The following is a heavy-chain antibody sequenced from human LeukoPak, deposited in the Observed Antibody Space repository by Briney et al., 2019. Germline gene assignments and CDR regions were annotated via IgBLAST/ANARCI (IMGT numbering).Heavy chain of an antibody. CDR3: ARANWYFDV. J-gene: IGHJ2*01. V-gene: IGHV3-23*01. Sequence: GGSLRLSCAASGFTFSSCAMSWVRQAPGKGLEWVSAISGSGGSTYYADSVKGRFTISRDNSKNTLYLQMNSLRVEDTAIYYCARANWYFDVWGRGTLVAVSS. CDR1: GFTFSSCA. CDR2: ISGSGGST.